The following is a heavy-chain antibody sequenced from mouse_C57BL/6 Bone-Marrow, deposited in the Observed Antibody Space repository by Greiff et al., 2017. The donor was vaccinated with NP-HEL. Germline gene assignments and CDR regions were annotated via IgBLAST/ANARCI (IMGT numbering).Heavy chain of an antibody. D-gene: IGHD1-1*01. V-gene: IGHV2-9-1*01. Sequence: VQGVESGPGLVAPSQSLSITCTVSGFSLTSYAISWVRQPPGKGLEWLGVIWTGGGTNYNSALKSRLSISKDNSKSQVFLKMNSLQTDDTARYYCARNRGYYYGSSYVEYFDVWGTGTTVTVSS. CDR3: ARNRGYYYGSSYVEYFDV. J-gene: IGHJ1*03. CDR1: GFSLTSYA. CDR2: IWTGGGT.